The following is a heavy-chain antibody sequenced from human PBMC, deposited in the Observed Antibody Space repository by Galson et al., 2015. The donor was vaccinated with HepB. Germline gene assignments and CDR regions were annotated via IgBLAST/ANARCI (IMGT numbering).Heavy chain of an antibody. Sequence: SLRLSCAASGFTFSSYAMHWVRQAPGKGLEYVSAISSNGGSTYYADSVKGRFTISRDNSKNTLYLQMSSLRAEDTAVYYCVKDISLGRWLQLDRVDYWGQGTLVTVSS. D-gene: IGHD5-24*01. J-gene: IGHJ4*02. CDR1: GFTFSSYA. CDR2: ISSNGGST. CDR3: VKDISLGRWLQLDRVDY. V-gene: IGHV3-64D*06.